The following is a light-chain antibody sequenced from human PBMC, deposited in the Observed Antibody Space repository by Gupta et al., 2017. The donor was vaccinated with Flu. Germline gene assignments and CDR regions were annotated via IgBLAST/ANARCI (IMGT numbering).Light chain of an antibody. CDR2: KTS. J-gene: IGKJ3*01. Sequence: DIQMTQSPSTLSASVGDRVTITCRTSQSISTWLAWYQQRAGQAPKLLIYKTSTLETGVPSRFSGSGSETEFTLTISSLQPDDFATYYGQLYNGYSTFGPGTKVEIK. CDR3: QLYNGYST. CDR1: QSISTW. V-gene: IGKV1-5*03.